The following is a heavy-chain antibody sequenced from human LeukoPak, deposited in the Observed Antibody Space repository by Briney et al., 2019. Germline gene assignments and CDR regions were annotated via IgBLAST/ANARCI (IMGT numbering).Heavy chain of an antibody. CDR2: IYTSGST. CDR3: ARENPSMDWLPAYFDY. D-gene: IGHD3/OR15-3a*01. V-gene: IGHV4-4*07. CDR1: GGSISSYY. J-gene: IGHJ4*02. Sequence: SETLSLTCTVSGGSISSYYWSWIRQPAGKGLEWIGRIYTSGSTNYNPSLKSRVTMSVDTSKNQFSLKLSSVTAADTAVYYCARENPSMDWLPAYFDYWGQGTLVTVSS.